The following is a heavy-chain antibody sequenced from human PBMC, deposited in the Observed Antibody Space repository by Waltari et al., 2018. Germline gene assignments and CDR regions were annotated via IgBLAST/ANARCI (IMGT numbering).Heavy chain of an antibody. V-gene: IGHV4-59*01. CDR2: IYYSGST. J-gene: IGHJ4*02. Sequence: QVQLQESGPGLVKPSETLSLTCTVSGGSISSYYWSWIRQPPGKGLEWIGYIYYSGSTNYNPSLKSRVTISVDTSKNQFSLKLSSVTAADTAVYYCARSGIRYDFWSGYWEPFDYWGQGTLVTVSS. CDR3: ARSGIRYDFWSGYWEPFDY. CDR1: GGSISSYY. D-gene: IGHD3-3*01.